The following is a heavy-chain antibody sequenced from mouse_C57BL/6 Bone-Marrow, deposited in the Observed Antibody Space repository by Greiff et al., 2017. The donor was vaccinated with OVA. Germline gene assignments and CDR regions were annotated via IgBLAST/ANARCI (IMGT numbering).Heavy chain of an antibody. Sequence: VQLVESGAELVRPGTSVKVSCKASGYAFTNYLIEWVKQRPGQGLEWIGVINPGSGGTNYNEKFKGKATLTADKSSSTAYMQLSSLTSEDSAVYFCARRWLLPYAMDYWGQGTSVTVSS. J-gene: IGHJ4*01. CDR1: GYAFTNYL. V-gene: IGHV1-54*01. CDR2: INPGSGGT. CDR3: ARRWLLPYAMDY. D-gene: IGHD2-3*01.